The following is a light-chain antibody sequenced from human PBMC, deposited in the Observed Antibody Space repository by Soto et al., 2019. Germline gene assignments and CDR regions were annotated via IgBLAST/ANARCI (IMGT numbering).Light chain of an antibody. CDR1: QSVSSY. V-gene: IGKV3-11*01. CDR3: QQRSNWPPLT. J-gene: IGKJ4*01. Sequence: EIVLTQSPATLSLSPGERATLSCRASQSVSSYLAWYQQKPGQAPRLLIYDASNRATGIPARFSGSGSGTDFTRTISRLEPEDVAVYYCQQRSNWPPLTFGGGTKVEIK. CDR2: DAS.